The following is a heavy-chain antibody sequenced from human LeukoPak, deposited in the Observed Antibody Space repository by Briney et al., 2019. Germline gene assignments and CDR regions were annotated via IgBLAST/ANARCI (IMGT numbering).Heavy chain of an antibody. CDR3: ARDWVDCSSTSCYRFDP. V-gene: IGHV4-34*01. D-gene: IGHD2-2*02. J-gene: IGHJ5*02. Sequence: SETLSLTCAVYGGSFSGYYWSWIRQPPGKGLEWIGEINHSGSTNYNPSLKSRVTISVDMSKNQFSLKLSSVTAADTAVYYCARDWVDCSSTSCYRFDPWGQGTLVTVSS. CDR2: INHSGST. CDR1: GGSFSGYY.